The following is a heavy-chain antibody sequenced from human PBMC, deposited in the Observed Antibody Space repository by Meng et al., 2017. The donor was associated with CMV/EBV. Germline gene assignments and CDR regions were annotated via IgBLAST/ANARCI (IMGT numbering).Heavy chain of an antibody. CDR1: GCTFSSYA. D-gene: IGHD6-13*01. V-gene: IGHV1-69*10. CDR3: ARTPQIAAAGGQYAFDI. J-gene: IGHJ3*02. Sequence: SVKVSCKASGCTFSSYAISWVRQAPGQGLEWMGWIITILGIANYAQKFQGRVTITADKSTSTAYMELSSLRSEDKAVYYCARTPQIAAAGGQYAFDIWGQGTMVTVSS. CDR2: IITILGIA.